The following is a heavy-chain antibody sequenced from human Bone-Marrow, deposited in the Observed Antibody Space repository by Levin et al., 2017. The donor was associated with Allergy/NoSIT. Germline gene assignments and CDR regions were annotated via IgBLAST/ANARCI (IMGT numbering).Heavy chain of an antibody. D-gene: IGHD6-13*01. CDR2: ISAYNGET. Sequence: ASVKVSCKASGYTFTNYGITWVRQAPGQGLEWMGWISAYNGETNYAQKLQDRVTMTTDTSTCTAYMELRSLRSDDTAVYYCARDVIAAAGTTGEWDYWGQGTLVTVSS. CDR3: ARDVIAAAGTTGEWDY. J-gene: IGHJ4*02. CDR1: GYTFTNYG. V-gene: IGHV1-18*01.